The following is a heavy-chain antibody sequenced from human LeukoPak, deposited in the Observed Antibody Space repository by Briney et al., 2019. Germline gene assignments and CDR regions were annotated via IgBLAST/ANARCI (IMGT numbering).Heavy chain of an antibody. CDR2: IYPGDSDT. CDR3: ARRDHFPDSSGRYLAFDI. D-gene: IGHD3-22*01. Sequence: GESLKISCKVYADDFTRRWVAWVRQMPGKGLEFMAIIYPGDSDTKYSPSFQGHVTISTDNSINTAYLQWSSLKASDTAMYYCARRDHFPDSSGRYLAFDIWGQGTMVTVSS. V-gene: IGHV5-51*01. J-gene: IGHJ3*02. CDR1: ADDFTRRW.